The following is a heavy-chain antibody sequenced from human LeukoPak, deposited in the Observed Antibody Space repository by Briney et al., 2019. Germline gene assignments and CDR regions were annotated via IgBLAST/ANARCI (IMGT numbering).Heavy chain of an antibody. CDR3: AKYGSGSYPRDYFDY. CDR2: ISGSGGST. D-gene: IGHD3-10*01. Sequence: PGGSLRLSCAASGFTFSSYEMNWVRQAPGKGLEWVSAISGSGGSTYYADSVKGRFTISRDNSKNTLYLQMNSLRAEDTAVYYCAKYGSGSYPRDYFDYWGQGTLVTVSS. V-gene: IGHV3-23*01. J-gene: IGHJ4*02. CDR1: GFTFSSYE.